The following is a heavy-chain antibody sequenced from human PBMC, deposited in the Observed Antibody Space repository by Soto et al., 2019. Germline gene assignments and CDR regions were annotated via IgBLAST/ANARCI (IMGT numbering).Heavy chain of an antibody. CDR1: GGSVSSGSYY. V-gene: IGHV4-61*01. CDR2: IYYSGST. D-gene: IGHD1-26*01. J-gene: IGHJ3*02. CDR3: ARDRDKLGRLAYDALDI. Sequence: SETLSLTCTVSGGSVSSGSYYWSWIRQPPGKGLEWIGYIYYSGSTNYNPSLKSRVTISVDTSKNQFSLKLSSVTAADTAVYYCARDRDKLGRLAYDALDIWGQGTMVTVSS.